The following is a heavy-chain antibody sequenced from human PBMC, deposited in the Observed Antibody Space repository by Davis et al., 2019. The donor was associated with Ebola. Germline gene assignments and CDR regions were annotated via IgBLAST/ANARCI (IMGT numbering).Heavy chain of an antibody. CDR3: ARLDYFDSSGYYKPLFY. J-gene: IGHJ4*02. CDR2: IYPGDSDT. V-gene: IGHV5-51*01. Sequence: KVSCKASGYTFTSYWIGWVRQMPGKGLEWMGIIYPGDSDTIYSPSFQGHVTISADKSISTAFLQWSSLKASDTAMYYCARLDYFDSSGYYKPLFYWGLGTLVTVSS. CDR1: GYTFTSYW. D-gene: IGHD3-22*01.